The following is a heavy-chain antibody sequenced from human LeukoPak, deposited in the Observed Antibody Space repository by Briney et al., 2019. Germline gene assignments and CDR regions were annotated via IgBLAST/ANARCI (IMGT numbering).Heavy chain of an antibody. V-gene: IGHV3-74*01. CDR2: INSDGSRI. CDR3: AAAFSSWFEP. Sequence: GGSLRLSCAASGFTFSSYWMHWVRQAPGKGLVWVSRINSDGSRITYADSVKGRFTISRDNAKNMVYLQMNSLRAEDTAVYYCAAAFSSWFEPWGQGTLVTVSS. J-gene: IGHJ5*02. D-gene: IGHD3-3*02. CDR1: GFTFSSYW.